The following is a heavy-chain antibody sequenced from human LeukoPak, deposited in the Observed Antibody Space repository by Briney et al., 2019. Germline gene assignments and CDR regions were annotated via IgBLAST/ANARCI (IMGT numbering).Heavy chain of an antibody. J-gene: IGHJ4*02. V-gene: IGHV4-34*01. CDR3: ARYSYGYDY. CDR1: GGSFSGYY. D-gene: IGHD5-18*01. CDR2: INHSGSA. Sequence: PSETLSLTCAVYGGSFSGYYWSWIRQPPGKGLEWIGEINHSGSANYNPSLKSRVTISVDTSKNQFSLKLGSVTAADTAVYYCARYSYGYDYWGQGTLVTVSS.